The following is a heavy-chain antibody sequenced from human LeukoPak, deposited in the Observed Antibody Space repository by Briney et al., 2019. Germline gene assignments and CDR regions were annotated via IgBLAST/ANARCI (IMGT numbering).Heavy chain of an antibody. V-gene: IGHV3-48*01. CDR3: AKWIAVAGLDY. J-gene: IGHJ4*02. CDR1: GFTFSSYS. Sequence: GGSLRLSCAASGFTFSSYSMNWVRQAPGKGLEWVSYISSSSSTIYYADSVKGRFTISRDNSKNTLYLQMNSLRAEDTAVYYCAKWIAVAGLDYWGQGTLVTVSS. D-gene: IGHD6-19*01. CDR2: ISSSSSTI.